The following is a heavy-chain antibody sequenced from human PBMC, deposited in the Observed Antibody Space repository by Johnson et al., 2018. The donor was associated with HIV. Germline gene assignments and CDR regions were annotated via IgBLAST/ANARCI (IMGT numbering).Heavy chain of an antibody. V-gene: IGHV3-66*01. J-gene: IGHJ3*01. CDR2: IYRDNST. Sequence: VQLVESGGGVVQPGGSLRLSCAASGFTVSNNYMNWVRQAPGKGLEWVSIIYRDNSTYYADSVKGRFNISRENSKNTLYLQKKGLRSEDTALYYCARDNIDGKAWGDAFDVWGQGTMVTVSS. D-gene: IGHD5-24*01. CDR3: ARDNIDGKAWGDAFDV. CDR1: GFTVSNNY.